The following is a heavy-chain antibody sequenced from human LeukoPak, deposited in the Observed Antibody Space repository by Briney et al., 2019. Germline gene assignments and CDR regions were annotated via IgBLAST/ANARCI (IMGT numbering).Heavy chain of an antibody. V-gene: IGHV3-74*01. D-gene: IGHD1-26*01. CDR1: GFTFSSYA. CDR2: INTDGSST. Sequence: GGSLRLSCAASGFTFSSYAMHWVRQAPGKGLVWVSRINTDGSSTSNADSVKGRFTISRDNSKNTLYLQMNSLRAEDTAVYYCARDRGIVGATDYWGQGTLVTVSS. J-gene: IGHJ4*02. CDR3: ARDRGIVGATDY.